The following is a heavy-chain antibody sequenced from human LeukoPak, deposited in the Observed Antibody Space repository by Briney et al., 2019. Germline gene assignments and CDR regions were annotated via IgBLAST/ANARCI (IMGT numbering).Heavy chain of an antibody. CDR2: INTNRGGT. Sequence: GASVKVSCKASGYTFTGYYIHWVRQAPEQGLEWMGRINTNRGGTNYAQKFQGRVTMTRDTSISTAYMELSRLRSDDTAVYYCARDQDSSGYYDYWGQGTLVTVSS. CDR1: GYTFTGYY. J-gene: IGHJ4*02. V-gene: IGHV1-2*06. CDR3: ARDQDSSGYYDY. D-gene: IGHD3-22*01.